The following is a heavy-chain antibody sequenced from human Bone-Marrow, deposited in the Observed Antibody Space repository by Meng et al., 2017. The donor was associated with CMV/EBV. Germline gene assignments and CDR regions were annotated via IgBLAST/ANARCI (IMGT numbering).Heavy chain of an antibody. Sequence: ASVKVSCKASGYTFTSYGISWVRQAPGQGLEWVGWISVHNGHTKYAQNLQGRVTMTTDTSTSTAYMELRSLRSDDTAVYYCAGGGDYDNWFDPWGQGTLVTVSS. D-gene: IGHD4-17*01. V-gene: IGHV1-18*01. CDR1: GYTFTSYG. J-gene: IGHJ5*02. CDR3: AGGGDYDNWFDP. CDR2: ISVHNGHT.